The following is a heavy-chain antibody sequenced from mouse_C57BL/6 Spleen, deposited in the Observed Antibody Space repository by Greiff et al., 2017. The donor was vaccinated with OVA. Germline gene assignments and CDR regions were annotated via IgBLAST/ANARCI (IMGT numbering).Heavy chain of an antibody. D-gene: IGHD1-1*01. CDR3: ARRDYYGSSYLDY. CDR1: GFTFSDYG. CDR2: ISSGSSTI. J-gene: IGHJ2*01. V-gene: IGHV5-17*01. Sequence: EVQVVASGGGLVKPGGSLKLSCAASGFTFSDYGMHWVRQAPEKGLEWVAYISSGSSTIYYADTVKGRFTISRDNAKNTLFLQMTSLRSEDTAMYYCARRDYYGSSYLDYWGQGTTLTVSA.